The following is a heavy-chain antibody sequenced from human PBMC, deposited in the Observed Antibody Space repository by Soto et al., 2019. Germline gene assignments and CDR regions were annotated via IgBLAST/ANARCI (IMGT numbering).Heavy chain of an antibody. CDR2: TRNKANSYST. Sequence: EVQLVESGGGLVQPGGSLRLSCAASGFTFSDHYMDWVRQAPGKGLEWVGRTRNKANSYSTEYAASVKGRFTISRDDSKNSLYLQMNSLKTEDTAVYYCARGGKHYYDSSAYYWGLGTLVTVSS. CDR3: ARGGKHYYDSSAYY. D-gene: IGHD3-22*01. J-gene: IGHJ4*02. V-gene: IGHV3-72*01. CDR1: GFTFSDHY.